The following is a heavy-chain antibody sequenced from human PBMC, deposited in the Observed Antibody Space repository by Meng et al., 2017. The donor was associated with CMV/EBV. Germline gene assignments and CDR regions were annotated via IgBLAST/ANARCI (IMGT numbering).Heavy chain of an antibody. V-gene: IGHV1-2*02. D-gene: IGHD4-17*01. CDR3: TRDAHLTTVTPNWFDP. J-gene: IGHJ5*02. CDR1: GDTFTDYY. Sequence: QVQRLQCGPELRKPGASGKVSCKASGDTFTDYYMHWVRQAPGQGLEWMGCINPNSGDTNYAQKFQGRVTMTRDTSISTAYMELSRLRSDDTAVYYCTRDAHLTTVTPNWFDPWGQGTLVTVSS. CDR2: INPNSGDT.